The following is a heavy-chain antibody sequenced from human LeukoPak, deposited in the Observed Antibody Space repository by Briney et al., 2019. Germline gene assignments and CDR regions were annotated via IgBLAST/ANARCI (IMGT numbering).Heavy chain of an antibody. CDR3: AKGRYCSGGNCDAAVDP. CDR1: GFTFSSYA. Sequence: GGSLRLSCAASGFTFSSYAMSWVRQAPGKGLEWVSGISGSGGSTYYADSVKGRFTISRDNSKNTLYLQMNSLRAEDTAVYYCAKGRYCSGGNCDAAVDPWGQGTLVTVSS. V-gene: IGHV3-23*01. J-gene: IGHJ5*02. CDR2: ISGSGGST. D-gene: IGHD2-15*01.